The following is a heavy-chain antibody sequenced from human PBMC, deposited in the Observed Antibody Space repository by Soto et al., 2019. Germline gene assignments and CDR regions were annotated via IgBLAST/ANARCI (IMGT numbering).Heavy chain of an antibody. CDR2: INSDGSST. J-gene: IGHJ4*02. V-gene: IGHV3-74*01. CDR3: ARGSVEATLDY. D-gene: IGHD1-26*01. Sequence: PGGSLRLSCPASGFTFSSYLMHWGRQAPGKGLVWVSRINSDGSSTSYADSVKGRFTISRDNAKNTLYLQMNSLRAEDTAVYYCARGSVEATLDYWGQGTLVTVSS. CDR1: GFTFSSYL.